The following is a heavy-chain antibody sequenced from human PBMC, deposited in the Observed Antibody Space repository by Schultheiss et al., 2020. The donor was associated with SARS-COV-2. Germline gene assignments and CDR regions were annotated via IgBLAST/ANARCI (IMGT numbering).Heavy chain of an antibody. D-gene: IGHD3-3*01. Sequence: GGSLRLSCAVYGGSFSGYYWSWIRQPPGKGLEWVSAISGSGGSTYYADSVKGRFTISRDNSKNTLYLQMNSLRAEDTAVYYCARDYDFWSGYFDYWGQGTLVTVSS. CDR1: GGSFSGYY. J-gene: IGHJ4*02. CDR3: ARDYDFWSGYFDY. CDR2: ISGSGGST. V-gene: IGHV3-23*01.